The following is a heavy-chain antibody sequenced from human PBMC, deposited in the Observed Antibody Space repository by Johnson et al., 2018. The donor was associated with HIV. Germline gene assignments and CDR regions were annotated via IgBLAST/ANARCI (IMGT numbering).Heavy chain of an antibody. V-gene: IGHV3-66*01. CDR2: IYSGGST. D-gene: IGHD3-22*01. Sequence: EQLVESGGGLVQPGGSLRLSCAASGFTVSSNYMSWVRQAPGKGLEWVSVIYSGGSTYYAASVKGRFTIHRDNSKNTLYLKLNSLSAEETAVYYCAREGDSSGYCGRFDVFDIWGQGTMVTVSS. CDR1: GFTVSSNY. J-gene: IGHJ3*02. CDR3: AREGDSSGYCGRFDVFDI.